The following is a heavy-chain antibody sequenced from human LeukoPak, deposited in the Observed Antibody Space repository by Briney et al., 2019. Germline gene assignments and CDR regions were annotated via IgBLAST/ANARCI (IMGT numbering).Heavy chain of an antibody. J-gene: IGHJ4*02. Sequence: GASVKVSCKASGYTFTSYYMHWVRQAPGQGLEWMGIINPSGGSTSYAQKFQGRVTMTRDMSTSTVYMELNSLRSEDTAVYYCARLGYCSGGSCYGDYWGQGTLVTVSS. CDR3: ARLGYCSGGSCYGDY. CDR2: INPSGGST. D-gene: IGHD2-15*01. V-gene: IGHV1-46*01. CDR1: GYTFTSYY.